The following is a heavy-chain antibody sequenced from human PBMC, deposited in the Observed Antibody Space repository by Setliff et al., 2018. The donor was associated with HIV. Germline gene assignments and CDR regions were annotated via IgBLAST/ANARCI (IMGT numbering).Heavy chain of an antibody. CDR1: GFTFSDYW. V-gene: IGHV3-74*01. J-gene: IGHJ6*02. D-gene: IGHD3-22*01. CDR3: TRDSYYPDSSGVFYYYGWDV. CDR2: VNLDGTYI. Sequence: GGSLRLSCVASGFTFSDYWMHWVRQAPGKGLLWVARVNLDGTYIHYADSVKGRFTISRDNAKNTLHLQMNSLRAEDTAVYYCTRDSYYPDSSGVFYYYGWDVWGQGTTVTV.